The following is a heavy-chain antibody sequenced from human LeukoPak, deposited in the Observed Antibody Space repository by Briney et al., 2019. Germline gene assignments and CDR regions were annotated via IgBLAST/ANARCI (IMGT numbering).Heavy chain of an antibody. CDR1: GGSFSGYY. D-gene: IGHD6-6*01. Sequence: PSETLSLTCAVYGGSFSGYYWSWIRQPPGKGSEWIGEINHSGSTNYNPSLKSRVTISVDTSKNQFSLKLSSVTAADTAVYYCARVDEGSSPTFDYWGQGTLVTVSS. CDR2: INHSGST. CDR3: ARVDEGSSPTFDY. V-gene: IGHV4-34*01. J-gene: IGHJ4*02.